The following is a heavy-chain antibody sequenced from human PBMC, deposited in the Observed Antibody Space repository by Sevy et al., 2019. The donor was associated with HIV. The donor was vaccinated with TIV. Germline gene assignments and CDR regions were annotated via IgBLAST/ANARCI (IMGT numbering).Heavy chain of an antibody. Sequence: GGSLRLSCAASGFTFSSYAMSWVRQAPGKGLEWVSAISGSGGSTYYADSVKGRFTISRDNSKNTLYLQMNSLRAEDTAVYYCAKDLGYYDFWSGYYFGTDYYYYYGMDVWGQRTTVTVSS. J-gene: IGHJ6*02. CDR1: GFTFSSYA. CDR3: AKDLGYYDFWSGYYFGTDYYYYYGMDV. V-gene: IGHV3-23*01. D-gene: IGHD3-3*01. CDR2: ISGSGGST.